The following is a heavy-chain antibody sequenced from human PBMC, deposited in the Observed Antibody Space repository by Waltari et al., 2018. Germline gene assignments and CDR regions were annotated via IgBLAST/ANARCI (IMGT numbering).Heavy chain of an antibody. J-gene: IGHJ3*02. V-gene: IGHV4-34*01. CDR2: INHSGST. CDR1: GGSFSGYY. CDR3: ASSPDSNYTSNDAFDI. Sequence: QVQLQQWGAGLLKPSETLSLTCPVYGGSFSGYYCSWIRQPPGKGLEWIRDINHSGSTNYNPSLKSRVTISVDTAKNQFSLKLSSVTAADTAVYYCASSPDSNYTSNDAFDIWGQGTMVTVSS. D-gene: IGHD4-4*01.